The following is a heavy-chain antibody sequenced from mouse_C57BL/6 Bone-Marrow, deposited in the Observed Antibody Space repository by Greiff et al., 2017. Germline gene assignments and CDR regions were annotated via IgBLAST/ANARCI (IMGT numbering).Heavy chain of an antibody. J-gene: IGHJ2*01. Sequence: QVQLQQPGAELVRPGTSVKLSCKASGYTFTSYWMHWVKQRPGQGLEWIGVIDPSDSYTNYNQKFKGKATLTVDTSSSTAYMQLSSLTSEDSAVYYCARWGWLLYYFDYWGQGTTLTVSS. V-gene: IGHV1-59*01. CDR1: GYTFTSYW. CDR2: IDPSDSYT. CDR3: ARWGWLLYYFDY. D-gene: IGHD2-3*01.